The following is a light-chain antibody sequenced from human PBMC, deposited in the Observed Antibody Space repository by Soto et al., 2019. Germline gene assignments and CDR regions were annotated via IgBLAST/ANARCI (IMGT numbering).Light chain of an antibody. CDR3: CSYAGGTSVV. CDR2: EDI. CDR1: SSDVGRYNL. Sequence: QSALTQPASVSGSLGQSITISCTGSSSDVGRYNLVSWYQQHPGKAPKLLIYEDIERPSGVSNRFSGSKSGNTASLTISGLQTEDEADYYCCSYAGGTSVVFGAGTKLTVL. J-gene: IGLJ2*01. V-gene: IGLV2-23*01.